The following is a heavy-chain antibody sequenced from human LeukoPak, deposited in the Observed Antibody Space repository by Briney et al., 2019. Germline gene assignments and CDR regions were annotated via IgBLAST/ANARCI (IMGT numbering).Heavy chain of an antibody. V-gene: IGHV3-66*01. CDR3: ATGERMVRGDGVDY. J-gene: IGHJ4*02. Sequence: GGSLRLSCAASGFTVRNNYMSWVRQAPGKGLEWVSVIYSGGSTYYADSVKGRFTISRDNSKNTLYLHMNSLRAEDTAVYFCATGERMVRGDGVDYWGQGTLVTVSS. CDR1: GFTVRNNY. CDR2: IYSGGST. D-gene: IGHD3-10*01.